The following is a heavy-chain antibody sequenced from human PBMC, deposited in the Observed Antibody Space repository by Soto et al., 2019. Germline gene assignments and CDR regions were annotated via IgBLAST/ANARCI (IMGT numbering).Heavy chain of an antibody. Sequence: EVQLLESGGGLVQPGGSLRLSCAASGFTFSSYVMSWVRQAPGKGLEWVSGISGSGGSTYYADSVKGRFTISGDNSKNTLYLQMNSLRAEDTAVYYCAKEHTSAFAVHYMDVWGKGTTVTVSS. CDR1: GFTFSSYV. CDR2: ISGSGGST. J-gene: IGHJ6*03. CDR3: AKEHTSAFAVHYMDV. D-gene: IGHD3-10*02. V-gene: IGHV3-23*01.